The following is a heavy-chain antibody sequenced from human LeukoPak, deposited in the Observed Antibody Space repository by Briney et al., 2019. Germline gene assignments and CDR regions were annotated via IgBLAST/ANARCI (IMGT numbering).Heavy chain of an antibody. V-gene: IGHV4-34*01. CDR2: INHSGST. CDR3: ARSGVAVAGPAYKY. Sequence: SETLSLTCAVYGGSFSGYYWSWIRQPPGKGLEWIGEINHSGSTNYNPSLKSRVTISVDTSKDQFSLKLSSVTAAGTAVYYCARSGVAVAGPAYKYWGQGTLVTVSS. J-gene: IGHJ4*02. CDR1: GGSFSGYY. D-gene: IGHD6-19*01.